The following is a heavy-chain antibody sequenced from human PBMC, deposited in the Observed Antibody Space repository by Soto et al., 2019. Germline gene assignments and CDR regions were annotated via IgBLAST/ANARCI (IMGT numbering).Heavy chain of an antibody. J-gene: IGHJ4*02. Sequence: SVKVSCKGSGYTFTDYFMHWGRQAPGQGLEWMGWINGNSGGTSYAQKFQGRVAMTRDTSISTAYMELSSLTFDDTVVYYCARDPADSMIGIDYWGQGTLVTVYS. D-gene: IGHD3-16*01. V-gene: IGHV1-2*02. CDR3: ARDPADSMIGIDY. CDR2: INGNSGGT. CDR1: GYTFTDYF.